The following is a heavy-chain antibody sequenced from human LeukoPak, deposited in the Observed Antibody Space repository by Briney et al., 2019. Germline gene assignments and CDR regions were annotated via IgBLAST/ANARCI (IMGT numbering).Heavy chain of an antibody. D-gene: IGHD6-13*01. CDR3: ARDEYAAAAGDFDY. CDR1: GFTVSSNY. V-gene: IGHV3-53*01. CDR2: IYSGGST. Sequence: GGSLRLSCAASGFTVSSNYMSWVRQAPGKGLEWVSVIYSGGSTYYADSVKGRFTISRDNSKNTLYLQMNSLRAEDTAVYYCARDEYAAAAGDFDYWGQGTLVSVSS. J-gene: IGHJ4*02.